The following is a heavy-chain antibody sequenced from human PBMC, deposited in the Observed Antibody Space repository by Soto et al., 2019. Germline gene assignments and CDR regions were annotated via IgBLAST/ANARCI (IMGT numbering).Heavy chain of an antibody. D-gene: IGHD4-17*01. CDR2: INPDSGDT. Sequence: QVQLVQSGTEVKKPGASVKVSCKSSGYSFIGFYLHWVRQAPRRGLEWMGLINPDSGDTDYAQKFQGRVTMTRDTAISTAYMELSRVTSDDTAVYYCARVRYGDFSFQYWGQGTLVSVSS. V-gene: IGHV1-2*02. CDR3: ARVRYGDFSFQY. CDR1: GYSFIGFY. J-gene: IGHJ4*02.